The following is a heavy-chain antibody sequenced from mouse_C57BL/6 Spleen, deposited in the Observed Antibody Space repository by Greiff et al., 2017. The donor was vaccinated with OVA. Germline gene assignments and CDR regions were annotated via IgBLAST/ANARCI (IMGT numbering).Heavy chain of an antibody. CDR1: GFSLTSYG. D-gene: IGHD2-4*01. J-gene: IGHJ2*01. CDR3: ARRGYDYDGDYFDY. Sequence: VKLVESGPGLVQPSQSLSITCTVSGFSLTSYGVHWVRQSPGKGLEWLGVIWSGGSADYNAAFISRLSISKDNSKSQVFFKMNSLQADDTAIYYGARRGYDYDGDYFDYWGQGTTLTVSS. CDR2: IWSGGSA. V-gene: IGHV2-2*01.